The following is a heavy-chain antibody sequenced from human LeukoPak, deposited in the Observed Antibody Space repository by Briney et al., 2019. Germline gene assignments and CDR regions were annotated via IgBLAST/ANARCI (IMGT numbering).Heavy chain of an antibody. D-gene: IGHD2-15*01. V-gene: IGHV4-39*07. CDR1: GGSISSSSYY. CDR2: IYYSGST. CDR3: ARGSDLGYCSGGSCYRNNWFDP. J-gene: IGHJ5*02. Sequence: PSETLSLTCTVSGGSISSSSYYWGWIRQPPGKGLEWIGSIYYSGSTYYNPSLKSRVTISVDTSKNQFSLKLSSVTAADTAVYYCARGSDLGYCSGGSCYRNNWFDPWGQGTLVTVSS.